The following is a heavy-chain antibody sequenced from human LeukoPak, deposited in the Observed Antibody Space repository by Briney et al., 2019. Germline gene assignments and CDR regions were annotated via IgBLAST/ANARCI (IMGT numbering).Heavy chain of an antibody. Sequence: SETLSLTCAVYGGSFSGYYWSWIRQPPGKGLEWIGEINHSGSTNYNPSLKSRVTISVDTSKNQFSLKLSSVTAADTAVYYCARSGIAARPAGDYFDYWGQGTLVTVSS. CDR1: GGSFSGYY. D-gene: IGHD6-6*01. V-gene: IGHV4-34*01. CDR2: INHSGST. CDR3: ARSGIAARPAGDYFDY. J-gene: IGHJ4*02.